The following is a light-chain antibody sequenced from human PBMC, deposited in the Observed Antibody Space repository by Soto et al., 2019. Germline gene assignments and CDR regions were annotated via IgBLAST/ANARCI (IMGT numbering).Light chain of an antibody. Sequence: EIVMTQSPATLSVSPGERVTLSCRASQSLSTNLAWLQQKPGQAPRLLIYGASTRATGVPARFSGSGSGTEFTLTISSLQSGDFAIYYCQQYNSWPRTFGQGTKV. CDR3: QQYNSWPRT. V-gene: IGKV3-15*01. CDR2: GAS. J-gene: IGKJ1*01. CDR1: QSLSTN.